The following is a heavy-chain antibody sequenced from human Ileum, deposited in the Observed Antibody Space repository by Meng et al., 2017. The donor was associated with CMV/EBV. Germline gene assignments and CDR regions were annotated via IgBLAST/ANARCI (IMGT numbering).Heavy chain of an antibody. J-gene: IGHJ4*02. V-gene: IGHV3-30-3*01. CDR1: GFTFSAHS. D-gene: IGHD3-22*01. CDR3: ARDFYDTTGRNGDH. CDR2: ISYEGSYK. Sequence: GESLKISCAAAGFTFSAHSMHWVRQAPGKGLEWVAVISYEGSYKYYADSVKGRFTISRDNSKNTLYLQMDSLRLEDTAVYYCARDFYDTTGRNGDHWGQGTLVTVSS.